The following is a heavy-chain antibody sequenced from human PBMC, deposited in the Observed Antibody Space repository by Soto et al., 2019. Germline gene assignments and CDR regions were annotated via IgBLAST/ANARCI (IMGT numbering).Heavy chain of an antibody. CDR2: ISPYDGNT. CDR1: GYTFTSFG. J-gene: IGHJ5*02. V-gene: IGHV1-18*01. CDR3: ARGGLGYCSGGSCPQNWFDP. Sequence: QVQLVQSGAEVKKPGASVKVSCKASGYTFTSFGITWVRQAPGQGLEWMGWISPYDGNTNYVQKFQGRVTLTTDTSTRAAYRELRSLRSDDTAVYYCARGGLGYCSGGSCPQNWFDPWGPGTLVTVSP. D-gene: IGHD2-15*01.